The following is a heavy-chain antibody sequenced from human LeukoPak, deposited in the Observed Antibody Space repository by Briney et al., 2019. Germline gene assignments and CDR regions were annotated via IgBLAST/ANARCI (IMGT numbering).Heavy chain of an antibody. CDR1: GFTFSSYW. CDR2: IKQDGSEK. D-gene: IGHD1-1*01. Sequence: GGSLRLSCAASGFTFSSYWVSWVRQAPGKGLEWVANIKQDGSEKYYVDSVKGRFTISRDNAKNSLYLQMNSLRAEDTAVYYCARDYWVQLYYDYMDVWGKGTTVTVSS. J-gene: IGHJ6*03. V-gene: IGHV3-7*01. CDR3: ARDYWVQLYYDYMDV.